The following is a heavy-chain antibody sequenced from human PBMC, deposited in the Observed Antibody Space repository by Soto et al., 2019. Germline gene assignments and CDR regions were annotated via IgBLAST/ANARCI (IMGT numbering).Heavy chain of an antibody. J-gene: IGHJ5*02. V-gene: IGHV3-48*01. D-gene: IGHD6-13*01. CDR2: ISRSSSTI. CDR3: ARHPQRIAEIGWFDP. Sequence: EVQLVESGGGLVQPGGSLRLSCAASGFTFSSYSMNWVRQAPGKGLEWVSYISRSSSTIYYSDSVKGRFTISRDNAKNSQYLQMNSLRAEATAVYYCARHPQRIAEIGWFDPWGQGTLVTVSS. CDR1: GFTFSSYS.